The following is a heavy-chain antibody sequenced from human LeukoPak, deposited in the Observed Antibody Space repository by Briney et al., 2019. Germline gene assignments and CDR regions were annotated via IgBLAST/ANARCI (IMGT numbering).Heavy chain of an antibody. CDR1: GGSISSYY. V-gene: IGHV4-59*01. CDR3: ARATYYYDSSSTIFDY. D-gene: IGHD3-22*01. CDR2: IYYSGST. Sequence: SETLSLTCTVSGGSISSYYWSWIRQPPGKGLEWIGYIYYSGSTNYNPSLKSRVTISVDTSKNQFSLKLSSVTAADTAVYYCARATYYYDSSSTIFDYWGQGTLVTVSS. J-gene: IGHJ4*02.